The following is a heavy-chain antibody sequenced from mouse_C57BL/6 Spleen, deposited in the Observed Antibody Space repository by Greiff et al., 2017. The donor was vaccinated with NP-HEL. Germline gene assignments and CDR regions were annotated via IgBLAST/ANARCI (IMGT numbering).Heavy chain of an antibody. Sequence: LVESGAELVRPGASVTLSCKASGYTFTDYEMHWVKQTPVHGLDWIGAFNLETGGTAYNQKFKGKAILTADKSSSTAYMELRSLTSEDSAVYYCTRRNWEEGPMDYWGQGTSVTVSS. CDR2: FNLETGGT. CDR3: TRRNWEEGPMDY. V-gene: IGHV1-15*01. J-gene: IGHJ4*01. D-gene: IGHD4-1*01. CDR1: GYTFTDYE.